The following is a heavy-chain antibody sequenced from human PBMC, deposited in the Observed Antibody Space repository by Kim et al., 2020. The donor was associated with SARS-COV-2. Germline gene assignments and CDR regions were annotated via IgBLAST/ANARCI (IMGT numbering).Heavy chain of an antibody. CDR1: GFTFSYYW. CDR2: IKQDGSEK. CDR3: ASFVATSGTWNRWFDP. J-gene: IGHJ5*02. Sequence: GGSLRLSCAASGFTFSYYWMSWVRQAPGKGLEWVANIKQDGSEKYYVDSVKGRFTISRYNAENSLYLQMNSLRVEDTAVYYCASFVATSGTWNRWFDPWGQGTLVTVSS. V-gene: IGHV3-7*03. D-gene: IGHD6-13*01.